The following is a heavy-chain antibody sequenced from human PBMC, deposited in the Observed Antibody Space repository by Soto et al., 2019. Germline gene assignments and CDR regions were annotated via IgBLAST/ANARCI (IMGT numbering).Heavy chain of an antibody. CDR2: INHSGST. V-gene: IGHV4-34*01. CDR1: GGSFSGYY. D-gene: IGHD2-2*01. J-gene: IGHJ5*02. Sequence: SETLSLTCAFYGGSFSGYYWSWIRQPPGKGLEWIGEINHSGSTNYNPSLKSRVTISVDTSKNQFSLKLSSVTAADTAVYYCARGANNIVVVPAAINPERLAPCAQRTPDIVSS. CDR3: ARGANNIVVVPAAINPERLAP.